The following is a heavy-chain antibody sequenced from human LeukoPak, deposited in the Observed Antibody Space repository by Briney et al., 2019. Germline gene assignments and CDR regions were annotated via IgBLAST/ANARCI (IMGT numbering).Heavy chain of an antibody. CDR3: VTALGDS. CDR2: INSDRSIT. J-gene: IGHJ5*01. Sequence: PGGSLRLSCAASGSTFRYSWMSWVRQAPGKGLVWVSRINSDRSITNYADSVKGRFTISRDNAKNTMYLQMNSLRAEDTAVYYCVTALGDSWGQGTLVTVSS. D-gene: IGHD5-18*01. V-gene: IGHV3-74*01. CDR1: GSTFRYSW.